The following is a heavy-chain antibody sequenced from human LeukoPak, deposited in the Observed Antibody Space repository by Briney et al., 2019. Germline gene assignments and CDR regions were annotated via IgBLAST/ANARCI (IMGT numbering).Heavy chain of an antibody. V-gene: IGHV3-48*01. J-gene: IGHJ3*02. D-gene: IGHD6-19*01. CDR1: GFTFSSFG. CDR2: ISSSSSTI. CDR3: ASFGQWLVLGAFDI. Sequence: GGSLRLSCAASGFTFSSFGMNWVRQAPGKGLEWVSYISSSSSTIYYADSVKGRFTISRDNAKNSLYLQMNSLRAEDTAVYYCASFGQWLVLGAFDIWGQGTMVTVSS.